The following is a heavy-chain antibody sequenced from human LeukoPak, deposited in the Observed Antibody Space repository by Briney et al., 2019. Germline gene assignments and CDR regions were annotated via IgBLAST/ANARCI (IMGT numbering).Heavy chain of an antibody. Sequence: HPGGSLRLSFAASGFTFSSYSMNWVRQAPGKGLEWVSYISSSSSSIYYADPVKGRFTVSRDNAKNSLYLQMNSLRAEDTAVYYCARRGWYRDFDYWGQGTLVIVSS. D-gene: IGHD3-16*02. J-gene: IGHJ4*02. CDR1: GFTFSSYS. CDR3: ARRGWYRDFDY. V-gene: IGHV3-48*01. CDR2: ISSSSSSI.